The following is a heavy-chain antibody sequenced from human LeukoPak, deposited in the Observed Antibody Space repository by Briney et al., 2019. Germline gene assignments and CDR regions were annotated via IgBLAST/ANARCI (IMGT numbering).Heavy chain of an antibody. CDR1: GFTFSSYS. J-gene: IGHJ4*02. D-gene: IGHD5-18*01. CDR3: AREDTAMVKLFDY. Sequence: GGSLRLSCAASGFTFSSYSMNWVRQAPGKGLEWVSSISSSSSYIYYADSVKGRFTISRDNAKNSLYLQMNSLRAEDTAVYYCAREDTAMVKLFDYWGQGTLVTVSS. V-gene: IGHV3-21*01. CDR2: ISSSSSYI.